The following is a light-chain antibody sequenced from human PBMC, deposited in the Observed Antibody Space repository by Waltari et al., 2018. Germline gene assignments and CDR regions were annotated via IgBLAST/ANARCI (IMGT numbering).Light chain of an antibody. Sequence: QSALTQPASVSGSPGQSIPISCTGPSIDVGGYNYVSWYQKHPGKAPKFRIYDVSKRPSGVANRFSGSKSGNTASLTISGLQAEDEADYYCCSYAGSSTPVIFGGGTKLTVL. CDR2: DVS. CDR1: SIDVGGYNY. J-gene: IGLJ2*01. CDR3: CSYAGSSTPVI. V-gene: IGLV2-23*02.